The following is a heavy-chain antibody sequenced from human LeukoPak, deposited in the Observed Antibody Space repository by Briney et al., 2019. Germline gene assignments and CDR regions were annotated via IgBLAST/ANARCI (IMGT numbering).Heavy chain of an antibody. Sequence: PSETLSLTCAVYGGSFSGYYWSWIRQPPGKGLEWIGEINHSGSTYYNPSLKSRVTISVDTSKNQFSLKLSSVTAADTAVYYCARQGELLGYWGQGTLVTVSS. J-gene: IGHJ4*02. D-gene: IGHD3-10*01. CDR1: GGSFSGYY. CDR3: ARQGELLGY. V-gene: IGHV4-34*01. CDR2: INHSGST.